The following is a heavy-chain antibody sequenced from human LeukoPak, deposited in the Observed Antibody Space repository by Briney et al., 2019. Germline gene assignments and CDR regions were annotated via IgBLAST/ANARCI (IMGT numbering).Heavy chain of an antibody. CDR1: GFTFSSYA. CDR2: ISGSGGST. J-gene: IGHJ3*02. Sequence: GGSLRLSCAASGFTFSSYAMSWVRQAPGKGLEWVSAISGSGGSTYYADSVKGRFTISRDNSKNTLYLQMNSLRAEDTAVYYCARVRSSYYHDSSAYYHYDGFDIWGQGTMVTVSS. D-gene: IGHD3-22*01. V-gene: IGHV3-23*01. CDR3: ARVRSSYYHDSSAYYHYDGFDI.